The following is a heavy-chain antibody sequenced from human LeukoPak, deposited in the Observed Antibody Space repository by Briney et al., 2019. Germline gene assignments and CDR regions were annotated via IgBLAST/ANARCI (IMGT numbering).Heavy chain of an antibody. CDR1: GYTFTSYD. J-gene: IGHJ4*02. Sequence: ASVKVSCKASGYTFTSYDINWVRQATGQGLEWMGWMNPNSGNTGYAQKFQGRVTMTTDTSMSTAYMELRSLRSDDTAVYYCARDRRQLERMANGVFDYWGQGTLVTVPS. D-gene: IGHD1-1*01. CDR2: MNPNSGNT. V-gene: IGHV1-8*02. CDR3: ARDRRQLERMANGVFDY.